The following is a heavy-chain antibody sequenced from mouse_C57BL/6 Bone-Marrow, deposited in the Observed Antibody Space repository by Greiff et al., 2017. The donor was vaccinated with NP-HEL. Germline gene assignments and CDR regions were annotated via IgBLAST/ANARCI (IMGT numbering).Heavy chain of an antibody. J-gene: IGHJ4*01. CDR3: ARRQLRLLWAMDY. Sequence: QVQLQQSGPGLVQPSQSLSITCTVSGFSLTSYGVHWVRQSPGKGQEWLGVIWSGGGTDYNAAFISRLSISKDNSKSQVFFKMNSLQADDTAIYYCARRQLRLLWAMDYWGQGTSVTVSS. V-gene: IGHV2-2*01. CDR1: GFSLTSYG. D-gene: IGHD3-2*02. CDR2: IWSGGGT.